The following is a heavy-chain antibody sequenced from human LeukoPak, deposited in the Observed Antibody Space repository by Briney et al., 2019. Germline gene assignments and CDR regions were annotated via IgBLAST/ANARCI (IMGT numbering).Heavy chain of an antibody. J-gene: IGHJ4*02. Sequence: GGSLRLSCAASGFTFSRYWMSWVRQAPGKGVEGVANIKQDGSEKYYVDSVKGRFTISRDNAKNSLYLQMNSLRAEDTAVYYCARGNSGSYYLDYWGQGTLVTVSS. D-gene: IGHD1-26*01. V-gene: IGHV3-7*01. CDR2: IKQDGSEK. CDR1: GFTFSRYW. CDR3: ARGNSGSYYLDY.